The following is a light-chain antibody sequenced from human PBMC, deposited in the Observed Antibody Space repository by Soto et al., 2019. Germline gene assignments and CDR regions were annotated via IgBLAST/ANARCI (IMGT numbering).Light chain of an antibody. V-gene: IGKV2-28*01. CDR2: LGS. CDR1: QSLLHSNGYNY. J-gene: IGKJ2*01. CDR3: MQALQTPYT. Sequence: DIVMTQSPLSLPVTPGEPASISCRSSQSLLHSNGYNYLDWYLQKPGQSPQLLIYLGSNRASGVXDXSSGSGSGTDFTLKISRVEAEDVGAYYCMQALQTPYTFGQGTKLEIK.